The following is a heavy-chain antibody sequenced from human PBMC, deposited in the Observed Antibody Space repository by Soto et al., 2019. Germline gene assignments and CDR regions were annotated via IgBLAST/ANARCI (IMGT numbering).Heavy chain of an antibody. Sequence: GGSLRLSCAASGFTFSNAWMSWVRQAPGKGLEWVGRIKSKTDGGTTDYAAPVKGRFTISRDDSKNTLYLQMNSLKTEDTAVYYCTTDGTDRDYDILTGYDPAEYFQHWGQGTLVTVSS. V-gene: IGHV3-15*01. CDR1: GFTFSNAW. CDR2: IKSKTDGGTT. D-gene: IGHD3-9*01. CDR3: TTDGTDRDYDILTGYDPAEYFQH. J-gene: IGHJ1*01.